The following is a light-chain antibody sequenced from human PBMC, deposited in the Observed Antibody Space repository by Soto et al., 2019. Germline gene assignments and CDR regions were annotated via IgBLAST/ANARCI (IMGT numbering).Light chain of an antibody. V-gene: IGLV2-14*01. J-gene: IGLJ1*01. CDR1: SSDVGLYDY. Sequence: QSALTQPASVSGSPGQSITVSCTGTSSDVGLYDYVSWYQQHPGKSPKLIVYEVSHRPSGVSSRFSGSKSGNTASLTISGLQTEDEADYFCCSYAGKNFTFYVFGTGTKVTVL. CDR3: CSYAGKNFTFYV. CDR2: EVS.